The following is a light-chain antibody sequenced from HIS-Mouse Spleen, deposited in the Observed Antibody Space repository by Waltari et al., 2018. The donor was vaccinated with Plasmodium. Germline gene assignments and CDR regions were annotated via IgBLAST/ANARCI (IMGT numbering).Light chain of an antibody. Sequence: AIRMTQSPSSFSASTGDRVTITCRASRGISRYLAWYQQKPGKAPKLLIYAASTLQSGVPSRFSGSGSGTEFTLTISCLQSEDFATYYCQQYYSYPLTFGGGTKVEIK. V-gene: IGKV1-8*01. CDR3: QQYYSYPLT. J-gene: IGKJ4*01. CDR1: RGISRY. CDR2: AAS.